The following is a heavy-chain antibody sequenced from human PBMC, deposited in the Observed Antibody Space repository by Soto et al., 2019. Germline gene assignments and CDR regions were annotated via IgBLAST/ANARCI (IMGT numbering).Heavy chain of an antibody. CDR2: INPANGDT. CDR1: GYTFTTYG. D-gene: IGHD3-10*01. CDR3: TRAGSVGSYSRLSS. Sequence: GVSVKVSCKASGYTFTTYGVHWVRQAPVQRLEWMGWINPANGDTEYSQNFQGRVTITRDTSATTVYVELGSLRSEDTAVYYCTRAGSVGSYSRLSSWGQGTLVTVSS. V-gene: IGHV1-3*01. J-gene: IGHJ5*02.